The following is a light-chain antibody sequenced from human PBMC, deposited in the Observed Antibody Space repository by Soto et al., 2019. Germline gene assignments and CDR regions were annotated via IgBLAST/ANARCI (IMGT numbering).Light chain of an antibody. CDR1: QSVSSN. Sequence: EIVMTQSPATLSVSPGERATLSCRASQSVSSNLAWYQQRPGQGPRLLIHGASTRATGIPARFSGSGSGTEFTLTISSLQSEDFAVYYCQQYNNWPPLTFGGGTKVDIK. J-gene: IGKJ4*01. CDR2: GAS. CDR3: QQYNNWPPLT. V-gene: IGKV3D-15*01.